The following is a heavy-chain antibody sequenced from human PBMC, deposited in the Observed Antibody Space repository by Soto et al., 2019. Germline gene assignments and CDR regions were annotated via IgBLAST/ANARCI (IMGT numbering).Heavy chain of an antibody. J-gene: IGHJ6*02. CDR2: INPGNGNT. D-gene: IGHD3-10*01. CDR1: GYTFSIFA. CDR3: ARAVARGVKTIYYFYGMDV. Sequence: ASVKVSCKASGYTFSIFAMHWVRQAPGQRPEWMGWINPGNGNTKYSQTFQGRVTITRDTSASTAYMELSSLRSEDTAVYYCARAVARGVKTIYYFYGMDVWGQGTTVTVSS. V-gene: IGHV1-3*01.